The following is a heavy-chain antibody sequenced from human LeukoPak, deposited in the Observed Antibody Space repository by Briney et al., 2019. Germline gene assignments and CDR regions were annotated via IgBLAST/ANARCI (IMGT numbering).Heavy chain of an antibody. Sequence: ASVKVSCKASGGTFSSYAISWVRQAPGQGLEWMGGIIPIFGTANYAQKFQGRVTITADKSTSTAYMELSSLRSEDTAVYYCVRGIGIVKYYYGSGSYYHPHYFDYWGQGTLVTVSS. J-gene: IGHJ4*02. CDR1: GGTFSSYA. D-gene: IGHD3-10*01. CDR3: VRGIGIVKYYYGSGSYYHPHYFDY. CDR2: IIPIFGTA. V-gene: IGHV1-69*06.